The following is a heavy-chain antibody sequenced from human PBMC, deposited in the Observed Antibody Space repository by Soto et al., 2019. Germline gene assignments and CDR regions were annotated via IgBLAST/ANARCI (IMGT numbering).Heavy chain of an antibody. Sequence: PSETLSLTCTVSGGSIISGDYYFIWIRQPPGKGLEWIGYIYYSGSTYYNPSLKSRVTISVDTSKNQFSLKLSSVTAADTAVYYCARGATAYFDYWGQGTLVTVSS. V-gene: IGHV4-30-4*01. CDR1: GGSIISGDYY. CDR2: IYYSGST. CDR3: ARGATAYFDY. J-gene: IGHJ4*02.